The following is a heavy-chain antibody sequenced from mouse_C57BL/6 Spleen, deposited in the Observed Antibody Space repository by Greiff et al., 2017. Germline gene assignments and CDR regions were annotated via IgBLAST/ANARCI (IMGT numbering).Heavy chain of an antibody. CDR1: GFTFSDYG. V-gene: IGHV5-15*01. Sequence: EVKLMESGGGLVQPGGSLKLSCAASGFTFSDYGMAWVRQAPRKGPEWVAFISNLAYSIYYADTVTGRFTISRENAKNTLYLEMSSLRSEDTAMYYCARQGYYGSSYGGAMDYWGQGTSVTVSS. J-gene: IGHJ4*01. CDR2: ISNLAYSI. D-gene: IGHD1-1*01. CDR3: ARQGYYGSSYGGAMDY.